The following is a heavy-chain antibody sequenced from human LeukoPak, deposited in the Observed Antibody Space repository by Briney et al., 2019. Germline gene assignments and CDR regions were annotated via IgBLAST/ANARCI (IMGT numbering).Heavy chain of an antibody. D-gene: IGHD3-10*01. CDR1: LDSPTITTSF. Sequence: PSETLSLTSTHPLDSPTITTSFCGSIRQPPGKGLEWIASINYSGSTYYNPSLKSRVTISVDTSENQFSLKLSSVTAADTAVYYCARYVVYGSGKYYFDYGGQGTLVTVSS. J-gene: IGHJ4*02. CDR3: ARYVVYGSGKYYFDY. V-gene: IGHV4-39*01. CDR2: INYSGST.